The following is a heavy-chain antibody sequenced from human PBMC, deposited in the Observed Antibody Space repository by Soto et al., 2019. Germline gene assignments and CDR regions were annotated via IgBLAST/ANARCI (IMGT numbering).Heavy chain of an antibody. D-gene: IGHD3-22*01. CDR1: GFTFSWFG. J-gene: IGHJ4*02. Sequence: EVQLVESGGGLLQPGGSLRLSCAASGFTFSWFGMNWVRQAPGKGLEWVSYISSGSNTINYAESVRGRFTISRDNAKNSLYLQMNSLRDDDTAVYYCARDSSSSYYDFDYWGQGTLVTVSS. V-gene: IGHV3-48*02. CDR2: ISSGSNTI. CDR3: ARDSSSSYYDFDY.